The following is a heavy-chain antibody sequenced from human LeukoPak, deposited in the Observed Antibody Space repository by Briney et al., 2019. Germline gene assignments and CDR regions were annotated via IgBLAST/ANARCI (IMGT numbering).Heavy chain of an antibody. Sequence: GGSLRLSCAGSGFTFSSYAMSWVRQAPGKGLEWVSTISGSGGAGAYYADSVKGRFTVSRDNSRNTLYLPMNSLRAEDTAVYYCVKDRGGSPFYGMDVWGQGTTVTVSS. CDR3: VKDRGGSPFYGMDV. D-gene: IGHD1-26*01. CDR2: ISGSGGAGA. CDR1: GFTFSSYA. J-gene: IGHJ6*02. V-gene: IGHV3-23*01.